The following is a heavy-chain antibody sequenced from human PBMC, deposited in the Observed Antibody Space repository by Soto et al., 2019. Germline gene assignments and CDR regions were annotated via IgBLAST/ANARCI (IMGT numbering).Heavy chain of an antibody. CDR2: INSDGTST. V-gene: IGHV3-74*01. D-gene: IGHD5-18*01. CDR3: ARVKDTAVAMYYSYYYGIDV. CDR1: GFTFSSYW. J-gene: IGHJ6*02. Sequence: GGSLRLSCVVSGFTFSSYWMHWVRQAPGKGLVWVSRINSDGTSTIYADSVKGRFTISRDNAKNKLYLQMHSLRAEDTAVYYCARVKDTAVAMYYSYYYGIDVWGQGTTVTVSS.